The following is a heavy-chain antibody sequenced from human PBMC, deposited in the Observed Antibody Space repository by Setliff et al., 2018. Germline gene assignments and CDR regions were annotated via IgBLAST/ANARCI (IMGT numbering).Heavy chain of an antibody. CDR3: ASLGILGSWYGVDY. J-gene: IGHJ4*02. D-gene: IGHD6-13*01. Sequence: TLSLTCTVSGGSISSGDYYWSWIRQPPGKGLEWIGYIYYSGSTYYNPSLKSRVTISVDTSKNQFSLTLSSVTAADTAMYYCASLGILGSWYGVDYWGQGTLVTVSS. CDR1: GGSISSGDYY. CDR2: IYYSGST. V-gene: IGHV4-30-4*08.